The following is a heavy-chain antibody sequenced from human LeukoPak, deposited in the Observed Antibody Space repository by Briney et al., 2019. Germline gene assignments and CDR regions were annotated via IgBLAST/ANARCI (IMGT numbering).Heavy chain of an antibody. V-gene: IGHV6-1*01. CDR2: TYYRSKWYN. D-gene: IGHD3-10*01. CDR3: ARGITMVRGVIIREGNWFDP. J-gene: IGHJ5*02. CDR1: GESVSSNSAA. Sequence: SQTLSLTCAISGESVSSNSAACNWIRQSPSRGLEWLGRTYYRSKWYNDYAVSVKSRITINPDTSKNQLSLQLNSVTPEDTAVYYCARGITMVRGVIIREGNWFDPWGQGTLVTVSS.